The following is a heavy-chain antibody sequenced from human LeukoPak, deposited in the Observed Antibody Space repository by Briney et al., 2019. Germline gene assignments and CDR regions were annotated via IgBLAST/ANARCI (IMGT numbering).Heavy chain of an antibody. D-gene: IGHD6-19*01. CDR2: ISGDGRT. J-gene: IGHJ4*02. Sequence: GGSLRLSCAASGFTVSANYMSWVRQAPGKGLEWVSVISGDGRTQYADSVKGGFTISRDSFKNTVYLRMNSLRAEDTAVYYCARDQGDDLIAVAGIDYWGQGTLVTVPS. CDR1: GFTVSANY. V-gene: IGHV3-53*01. CDR3: ARDQGDDLIAVAGIDY.